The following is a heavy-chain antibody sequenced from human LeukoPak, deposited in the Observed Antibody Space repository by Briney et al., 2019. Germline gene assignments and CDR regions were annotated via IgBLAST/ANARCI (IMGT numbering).Heavy chain of an antibody. V-gene: IGHV3-30-3*01. Sequence: SGGSLRLSCAASGFTFSSYAMHWVRQAPGKGLEWVAVISYDGSNKYYADSVKGRFTISRDNSKNTLYLQMNSLRAEDTAVYYCARDLDYYDSSGATDYWGQGTLVTVSS. CDR3: ARDLDYYDSSGATDY. D-gene: IGHD3-22*01. J-gene: IGHJ4*02. CDR2: ISYDGSNK. CDR1: GFTFSSYA.